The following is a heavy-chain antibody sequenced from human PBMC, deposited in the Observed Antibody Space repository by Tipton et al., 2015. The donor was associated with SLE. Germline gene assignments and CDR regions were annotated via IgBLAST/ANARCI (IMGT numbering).Heavy chain of an antibody. CDR3: ARGTSMPMVDWFCQ. V-gene: IGHV4-34*11. CDR2: IYYSGST. CDR1: GGSFSGYY. Sequence: TLSLTCAVYGGSFSGYYWSWIRQPPGKGLEWIGSIYYSGSTYYNPSLESRVTISVDTSKNQFSLKVNSVTAADTAVYFCARGTSMPMVDWFCQWGQGTLVTVSS. J-gene: IGHJ1*01. D-gene: IGHD3/OR15-3a*01.